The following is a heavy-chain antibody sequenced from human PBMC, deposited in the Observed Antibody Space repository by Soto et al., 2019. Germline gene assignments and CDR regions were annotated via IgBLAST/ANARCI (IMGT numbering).Heavy chain of an antibody. Sequence: QVQLQQWGAGLLKPSETLSLTCAVYGGSFSGYYWSWIRQPPGKGLEWIGEINHSGSTNYNPSLKSRVTISVDTSKNQFSLKLSSVTAADTAVYYCAREGLSDSSSLYNWFDPWGQGTLVTVSS. D-gene: IGHD6-13*01. J-gene: IGHJ5*02. V-gene: IGHV4-34*01. CDR2: INHSGST. CDR1: GGSFSGYY. CDR3: AREGLSDSSSLYNWFDP.